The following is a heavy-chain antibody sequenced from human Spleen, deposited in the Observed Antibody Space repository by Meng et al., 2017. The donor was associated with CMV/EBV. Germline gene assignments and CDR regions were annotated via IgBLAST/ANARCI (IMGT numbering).Heavy chain of an antibody. CDR3: VRDQGEYSTYDFLWAAIYFDS. CDR2: VGGCDGDT. D-gene: IGHD5-12*01. V-gene: IGHV1-18*01. Sequence: ASVKVSCKASGYTFSSYGISWVRQAPGQGLEWMGWVGGCDGDTNYAQEFEGRVTMTTDTSTGTVYMELRSLRSDDTAVYYCVRDQGEYSTYDFLWAAIYFDSWGQGTLVTVSS. J-gene: IGHJ4*02. CDR1: GYTFSSYG.